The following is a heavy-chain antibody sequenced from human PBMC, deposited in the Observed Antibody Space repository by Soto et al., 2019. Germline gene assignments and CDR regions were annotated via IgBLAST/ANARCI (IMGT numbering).Heavy chain of an antibody. D-gene: IGHD5-18*01. Sequence: SETLSLTCAVSGGAISRGGYSWSWIRQPPGKGLEWIGYIYHSGSTYYNPSLKSRVTISVDRSKNQFSLKLSSVTAADTAVYYCARENTAMGTVDYWGQGTLVTVSS. CDR3: ARENTAMGTVDY. J-gene: IGHJ4*02. CDR2: IYHSGST. V-gene: IGHV4-30-2*01. CDR1: GGAISRGGYS.